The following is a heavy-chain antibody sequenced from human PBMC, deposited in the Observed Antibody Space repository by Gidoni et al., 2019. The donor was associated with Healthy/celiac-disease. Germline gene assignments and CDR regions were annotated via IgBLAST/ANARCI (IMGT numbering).Heavy chain of an antibody. J-gene: IGHJ5*02. CDR2: ISGSGGST. CDR1: GFTFRSYA. V-gene: IGHV3-23*01. CDR3: AKAIVVVPAAIPSWFDP. Sequence: EVQLLESGGGLVQPGGSVRTSCAAPGFTFRSYAMSWVGQAPGKGLEWVSAISGSGGSTYYADSVKGRFTISRDNSKNTLYLQMNSLRAEDTAVYYCAKAIVVVPAAIPSWFDPWGQGTLVTVSS. D-gene: IGHD2-2*02.